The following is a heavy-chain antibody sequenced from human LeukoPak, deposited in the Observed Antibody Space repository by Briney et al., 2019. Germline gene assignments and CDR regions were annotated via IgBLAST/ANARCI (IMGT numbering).Heavy chain of an antibody. CDR2: VHPEGNEK. D-gene: IGHD1-1*01. J-gene: IGHJ4*02. Sequence: GGSLRLSCAVSGFTFSNFWMSWVRQAPGRGLEWVANVHPEGNEKYHVESVKGRFTISRDNAKNSLFLQMNGLRVEDTAVYYCARGDDFSGDHWGQGTLVTVSS. V-gene: IGHV3-7*04. CDR1: GFTFSNFW. CDR3: ARGDDFSGDH.